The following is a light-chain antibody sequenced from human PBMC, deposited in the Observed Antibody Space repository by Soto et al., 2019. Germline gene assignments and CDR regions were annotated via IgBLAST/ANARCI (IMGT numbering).Light chain of an antibody. V-gene: IGKV3-11*01. J-gene: IGKJ5*01. CDR2: DVS. Sequence: EIVITQSPATLPVSPGERATLSWRGSQSVSSNLAWYQQKPGQPPRLLIYDVSNRATGIPARFSGSGSGTGFTLTITSLEPEDFAVYFCHQRYNWPRVTFGQGTRLEIK. CDR1: QSVSSN. CDR3: HQRYNWPRVT.